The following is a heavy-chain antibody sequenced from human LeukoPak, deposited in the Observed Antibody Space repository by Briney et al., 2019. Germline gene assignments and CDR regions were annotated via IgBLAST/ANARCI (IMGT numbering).Heavy chain of an antibody. J-gene: IGHJ6*03. D-gene: IGHD2-2*02. CDR3: ARAIVVVPAAIPSTSEYYYYMDV. CDR2: IYTSGST. V-gene: IGHV4-61*02. CDR1: GGSISSGSYY. Sequence: SQTLSLTCTVSGGSISSGSYYWSWIRQPAGKGLEWIGRIYTSGSTNYNPSLKSRVTISVDTSKNQFSLKLSSVTAADTAVYYCARAIVVVPAAIPSTSEYYYYMDVWGKGTTVTVSS.